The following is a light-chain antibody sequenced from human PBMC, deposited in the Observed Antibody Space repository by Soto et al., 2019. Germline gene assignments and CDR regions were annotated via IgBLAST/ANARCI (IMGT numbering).Light chain of an antibody. CDR1: QDITSD. CDR3: QQFNAYPRK. V-gene: IGKV1-13*02. Sequence: AIELTQSPSSLSATIGDTVIITCRSSQDITSDLAWYQQRPEKAPVLLIYDASRLESGVPPRFSGGGSGTEFSLTISSLQPEDFATYFCQQFNAYPRKFGQGTKV. J-gene: IGKJ1*01. CDR2: DAS.